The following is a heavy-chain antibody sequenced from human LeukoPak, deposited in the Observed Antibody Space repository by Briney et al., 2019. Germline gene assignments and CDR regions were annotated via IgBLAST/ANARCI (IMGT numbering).Heavy chain of an antibody. CDR3: ARGSVLRYFDC. CDR2: IYYSGST. D-gene: IGHD3-9*01. Sequence: SETLSLTCTVSGGSISSYYWSWVRQPPGKGLEWIGYIYYSGSTNYNPSLKSRVTISVDTSKNQSSLKLSSVTAADTAVYYCARGSVLRYFDCWGQGTLVTVSS. V-gene: IGHV4-59*01. J-gene: IGHJ4*02. CDR1: GGSISSYY.